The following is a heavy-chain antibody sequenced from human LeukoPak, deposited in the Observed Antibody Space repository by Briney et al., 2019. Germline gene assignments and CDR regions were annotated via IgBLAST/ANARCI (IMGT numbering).Heavy chain of an antibody. CDR2: IYYSGST. CDR3: ARGSFRITMDRGVHFDY. D-gene: IGHD3-10*01. V-gene: IGHV4-59*01. J-gene: IGHJ4*02. Sequence: SETLSLTCTVSGVSISSYYWSWIRQPPGKGLEWIGYIYYSGSTNYNPSLKSRVTISVDTSKNQFSLKLSSVTAADTAVYYCARGSFRITMDRGVHFDYWGQGTLGTVSS. CDR1: GVSISSYY.